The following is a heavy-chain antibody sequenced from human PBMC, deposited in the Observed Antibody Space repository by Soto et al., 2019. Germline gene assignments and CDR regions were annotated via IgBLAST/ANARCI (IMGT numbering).Heavy chain of an antibody. CDR2: ISSSSSYI. J-gene: IGHJ4*02. Sequence: GGSLRLSCAASGFTFSSYSMNWVRQAPGKGLEWVSSISSSSSYIYYADSVKGRFTISRDNAKNSLYLQMNSLRAEDTAVYYCVRGIAVAVTTLDYWGQGTLVTVSS. V-gene: IGHV3-21*01. CDR1: GFTFSSYS. CDR3: VRGIAVAVTTLDY. D-gene: IGHD6-19*01.